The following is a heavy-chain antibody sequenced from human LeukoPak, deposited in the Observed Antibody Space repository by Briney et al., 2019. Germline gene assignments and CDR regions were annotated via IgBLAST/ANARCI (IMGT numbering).Heavy chain of an antibody. V-gene: IGHV4-39*01. Sequence: SETLSLTCTVSGGSISSSSYYWGWIRQPPGKGLEWIGSIYYSGSTYYNPSLKSRVTISVDTSKNQFSLKLSSVTAADTAVYYCARQGLDSSSWFASWFDPWGQGTLVTVSS. CDR2: IYYSGST. CDR1: GGSISSSSYY. D-gene: IGHD6-13*01. J-gene: IGHJ5*02. CDR3: ARQGLDSSSWFASWFDP.